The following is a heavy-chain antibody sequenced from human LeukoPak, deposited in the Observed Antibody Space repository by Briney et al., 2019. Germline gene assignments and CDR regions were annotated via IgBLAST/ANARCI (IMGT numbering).Heavy chain of an antibody. J-gene: IGHJ5*02. V-gene: IGHV5-51*01. Sequence: GASLKISCKGSGYSFPSFWIGWVRQMPGKGLEWMGIIYPDDSYTTYSPSFQGQVTISTDKSISTAYLQWSSLKASDTAMYYCARQGSSSPLWWFDPWGQGTLVTVSS. CDR2: IYPDDSYT. CDR1: GYSFPSFW. D-gene: IGHD6-6*01. CDR3: ARQGSSSPLWWFDP.